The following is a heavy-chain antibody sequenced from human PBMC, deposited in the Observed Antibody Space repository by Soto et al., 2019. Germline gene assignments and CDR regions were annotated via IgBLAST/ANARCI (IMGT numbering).Heavy chain of an antibody. Sequence: SVKVSCKASGGTFSSYAISWVRQAPGQGLEWMGGIIPIFGTANYAQKFQGRVTITADESTSTAYMELSSLRSEDTAVYYCARVRSRYTIFGVATPLYYYYGMDVWGQGTTVTVSS. CDR3: ARVRSRYTIFGVATPLYYYYGMDV. V-gene: IGHV1-69*13. D-gene: IGHD3-3*01. J-gene: IGHJ6*02. CDR1: GGTFSSYA. CDR2: IIPIFGTA.